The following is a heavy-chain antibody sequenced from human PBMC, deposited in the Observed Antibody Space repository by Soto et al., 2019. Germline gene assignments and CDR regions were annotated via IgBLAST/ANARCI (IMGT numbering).Heavy chain of an antibody. J-gene: IGHJ6*03. D-gene: IGHD2-21*01. Sequence: QVQLVQSGAEVKKPGASVKVSCKASGYTFTSYGISWVRQAPGQGLEWMGWISAYNGNTNYAQKLQGRVTMNTDTTTSTAYMEMRSLRSNGTAVYYCARCGGDCQYYYYYYMDVWGKGTTVTVSS. CDR3: ARCGGDCQYYYYYYMDV. CDR2: ISAYNGNT. CDR1: GYTFTSYG. V-gene: IGHV1-18*01.